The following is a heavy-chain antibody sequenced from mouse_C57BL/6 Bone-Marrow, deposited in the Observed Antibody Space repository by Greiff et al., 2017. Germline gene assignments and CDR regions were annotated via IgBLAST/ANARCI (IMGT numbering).Heavy chain of an antibody. CDR3: ARVLYEYGGMDY. D-gene: IGHD1-1*01. V-gene: IGHV5-4*03. CDR2: ISDGGSYT. J-gene: IGHJ4*01. Sequence: EVMLVESGGGLVKPGGSLKLSCEASGFTFSSYAMSWVRQTPEKRLEWVATISDGGSYTYYPDNIKGRFTLTRDNAKNNLYLQMGHLKSEDTAMYYCARVLYEYGGMDYWGQGTSVTVSS. CDR1: GFTFSSYA.